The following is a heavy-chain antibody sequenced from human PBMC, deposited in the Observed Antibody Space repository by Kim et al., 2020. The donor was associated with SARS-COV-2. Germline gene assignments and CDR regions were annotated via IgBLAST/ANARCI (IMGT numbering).Heavy chain of an antibody. V-gene: IGHV3-30-3*01. CDR1: GFTFSSYA. CDR2: ISYDGSNK. J-gene: IGHJ6*02. Sequence: GGSLRLSCAASGFTFSSYAMHWVRQAPGKGLEWVAVISYDGSNKYYADSVKGRFTISRDNSKNTLYLQMNSLRAEDTAVYYCARGDSSSWYSYYGMDVWGQGTTVTVSS. CDR3: ARGDSSSWYSYYGMDV. D-gene: IGHD6-13*01.